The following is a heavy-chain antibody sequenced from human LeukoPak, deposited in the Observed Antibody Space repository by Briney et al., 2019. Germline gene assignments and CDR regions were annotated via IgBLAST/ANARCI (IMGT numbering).Heavy chain of an antibody. D-gene: IGHD3-10*01. Sequence: GGSLGLSCAASGLTFSNYAMNGFRKAPGKGREGASVVYAGDTTYYADSVKGRFTISRDNSKNTLYLQMNSLRAEDTAVYYCARDAHTSSGSYWGGVDYYYGLDVWGQGTTVTVSS. V-gene: IGHV3-66*01. CDR2: VYAGDTT. CDR3: ARDAHTSSGSYWGGVDYYYGLDV. J-gene: IGHJ6*02. CDR1: GLTFSNYA.